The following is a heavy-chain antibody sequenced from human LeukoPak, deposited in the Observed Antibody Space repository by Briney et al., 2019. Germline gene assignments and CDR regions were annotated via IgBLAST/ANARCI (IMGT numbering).Heavy chain of an antibody. CDR1: GFTFSSYW. CDR2: IKQDGSEK. J-gene: IGHJ4*02. V-gene: IGHV3-7*01. CDR3: ASLPSKGRKWFSSWDFDY. Sequence: PGGSLRLSCAASGFTFSSYWMSWVRQAPGKGLEWVANIKQDGSEKYYVDSVKGRFTISRDNAKNSLYLQMNSLRAEDTAVYYCASLPSKGRKWFSSWDFDYWGQGTLVTVSS. D-gene: IGHD3-22*01.